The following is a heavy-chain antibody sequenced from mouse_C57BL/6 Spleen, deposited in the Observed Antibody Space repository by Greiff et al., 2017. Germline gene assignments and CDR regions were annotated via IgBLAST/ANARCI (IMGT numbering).Heavy chain of an antibody. CDR2: IWRGGST. D-gene: IGHD2-4*01. J-gene: IGHJ4*01. CDR1: GFSLTSYG. V-gene: IGHV2-5*01. Sequence: VNVVESGPGLVQPSQSLSITCTVSGFSLTSYGVHWVRQSPGKGLEWLGVIWRGGSTDYNAAFMSRLSITKDNSKSQVFFKMNSLQADDTAIYYCAKTGDYDVGDAMDYWGQGTSVTVSS. CDR3: AKTGDYDVGDAMDY.